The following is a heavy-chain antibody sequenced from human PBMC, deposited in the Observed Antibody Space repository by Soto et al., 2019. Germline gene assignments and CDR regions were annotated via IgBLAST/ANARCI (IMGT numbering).Heavy chain of an antibody. CDR2: IYYSGST. J-gene: IGHJ5*02. CDR3: ARSDRDCSSTSCHRNNWFDP. CDR1: GGSISSYY. D-gene: IGHD2-2*01. Sequence: QVQLQESGPGLVKPSETLSLTCTVSGGSISSYYWSWIRQPPGKGLEWIGYIYYSGSTNYNPSLKSRVTISVDTSKNQFSLKLSSVTAADTAVYYCARSDRDCSSTSCHRNNWFDPWGQGTLVTVSS. V-gene: IGHV4-59*08.